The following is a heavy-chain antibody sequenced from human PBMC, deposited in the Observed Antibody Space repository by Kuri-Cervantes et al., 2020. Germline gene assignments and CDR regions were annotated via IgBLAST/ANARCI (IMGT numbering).Heavy chain of an antibody. CDR2: ISSSSSYI. V-gene: IGHV3-21*01. D-gene: IGHD2-2*01. CDR3: AREPLIPTPPLDL. J-gene: IGHJ2*01. CDR1: GFTFSSYS. Sequence: ETLSLTCAASGFTFSSYSMNWVRQAPGKGLEWVSSISSSSSYIYYADSVKGRFTISRDNAKNSLYLQTNSLRAEDTAVYYCAREPLIPTPPLDLWGRGTLVTVSS.